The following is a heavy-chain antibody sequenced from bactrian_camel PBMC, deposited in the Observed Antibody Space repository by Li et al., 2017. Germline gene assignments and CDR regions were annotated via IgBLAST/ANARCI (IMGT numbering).Heavy chain of an antibody. CDR3: VRDRAYGGRVYGSIIGVEDPLWYISY. J-gene: IGHJ4*01. Sequence: VQLVESGGGSVQAGGSVRLTCTASGNTYNINYMTWVRQAPGKGLEWVSSIYSDSSNLFYADSVKGRFAISRDNAKNTVSLQMNSLKPEDTAVYWCVRDRAYGGRVYGSIIGVEDPLWYISYWGQGTQVTVS. V-gene: IGHV3-2*01. CDR1: GNTYNINY. D-gene: IGHD5*01. CDR2: IYSDSSNL.